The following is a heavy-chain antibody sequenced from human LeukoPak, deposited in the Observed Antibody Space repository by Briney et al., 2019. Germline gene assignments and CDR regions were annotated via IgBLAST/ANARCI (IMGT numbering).Heavy chain of an antibody. CDR1: GFSLSTNAVG. J-gene: IGHJ4*02. CDR2: IYWDDDN. V-gene: IGHV2-5*02. D-gene: IGHD3-16*01. Sequence: SGPTLVNPTQTLTLTCTFSGFSLSTNAVGVGWIRQPPGKALEWLALIYWDDDNIYYPPSLSRLTITKDTSNNQVVLTMANMDPADTATYYCAHRLMITHFDYWGQGTLVTVSS. CDR3: AHRLMITHFDY.